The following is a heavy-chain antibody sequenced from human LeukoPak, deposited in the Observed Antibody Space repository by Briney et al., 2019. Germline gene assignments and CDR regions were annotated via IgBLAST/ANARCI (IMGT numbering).Heavy chain of an antibody. CDR3: AREGSYCVGGDCYSFDF. J-gene: IGHJ4*02. Sequence: ASVKVSCKSSGYRFISHYIHWVRQAPGQGPEWLGWMHAGNGNTRYPEKFEGRVTMTRDTSSNTAYMDLTSLRSDDTAVYYCAREGSYCVGGDCYSFDFWGQGTLVTVSS. CDR2: MHAGNGNT. CDR1: GYRFISHY. D-gene: IGHD2-21*02. V-gene: IGHV1-2*02.